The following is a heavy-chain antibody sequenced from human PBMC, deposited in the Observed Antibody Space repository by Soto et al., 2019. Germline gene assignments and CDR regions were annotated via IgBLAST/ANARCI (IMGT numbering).Heavy chain of an antibody. V-gene: IGHV4-34*01. D-gene: IGHD3-16*01. J-gene: IGHJ4*02. CDR3: ARGGEMATKSGLDY. CDR2: INHSGST. CDR1: GGSFSGYY. Sequence: QVQLQQWGAGLLKPSETLSLTCAVYGGSFSGYYWSWIRQPPGQGLESFGEINHSGSTNYNPSLKSRVTISVDTSKNQFSLKLSSVTAADTAVYYCARGGEMATKSGLDYWGQGTLVTVSS.